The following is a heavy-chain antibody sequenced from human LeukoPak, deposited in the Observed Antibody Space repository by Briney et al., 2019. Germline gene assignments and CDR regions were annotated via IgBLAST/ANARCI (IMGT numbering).Heavy chain of an antibody. D-gene: IGHD6-19*01. CDR3: AREWQQLVLGIAVAGPFDY. CDR2: ISPNSGGT. Sequence: ASVKVSCKASEYTFTGYYMHWVRQAPGQGLEWMGWISPNSGGTNYAQKFQGRVTMTRDTSISTAYMELSRLRSDDTAVYYCAREWQQLVLGIAVAGPFDYWGQGTLVTVSS. V-gene: IGHV1-2*02. CDR1: EYTFTGYY. J-gene: IGHJ4*02.